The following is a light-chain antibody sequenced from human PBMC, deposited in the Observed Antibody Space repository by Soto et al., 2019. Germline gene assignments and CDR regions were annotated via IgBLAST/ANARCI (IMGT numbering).Light chain of an antibody. Sequence: EIVLTPSPGTLSLSLGERATLSCRASQRVSTNYLAWYQQKPGQAPRLLIYGVSSRATGIPDRFSGSGSGTDFTLAISRLEPEDFAVYYCQQYGGSPVTFGQGTKVDIK. CDR3: QQYGGSPVT. V-gene: IGKV3-20*01. CDR1: QRVSTNY. CDR2: GVS. J-gene: IGKJ1*01.